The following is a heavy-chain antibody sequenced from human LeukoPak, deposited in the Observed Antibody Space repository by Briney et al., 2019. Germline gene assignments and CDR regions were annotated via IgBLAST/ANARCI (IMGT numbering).Heavy chain of an antibody. J-gene: IGHJ4*02. D-gene: IGHD4-17*01. CDR2: ISSSSSYI. V-gene: IGHV3-21*01. CDR1: GFTSRSYS. Sequence: GGSPRLSCAASGFTSRSYSMNTGPQAPGKGLEWVSSISSSSSYIYYADSVKGRFTISRDNAKNSLYLQMNSLRAEDTAVYYCAREVKPYGDYDGGLDYWGQGTLVTVSS. CDR3: AREVKPYGDYDGGLDY.